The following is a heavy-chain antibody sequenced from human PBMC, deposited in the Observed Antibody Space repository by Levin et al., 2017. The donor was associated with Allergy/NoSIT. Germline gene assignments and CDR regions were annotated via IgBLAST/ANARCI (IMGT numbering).Heavy chain of an antibody. J-gene: IGHJ6*02. D-gene: IGHD5-18*01. CDR2: INPNSGGT. V-gene: IGHV1-2*02. CDR3: ARSSYSYGGGGYYGMDV. Sequence: ASVKVSCKASGYTFTGYYMHWVRQAPGQGLEWMGWINPNSGGTNYAQKFQGRVTMTRDTSISTAYMELSRLRSDDTAVYYCARSSYSYGGGGYYGMDVWGQGTTVTVSS. CDR1: GYTFTGYY.